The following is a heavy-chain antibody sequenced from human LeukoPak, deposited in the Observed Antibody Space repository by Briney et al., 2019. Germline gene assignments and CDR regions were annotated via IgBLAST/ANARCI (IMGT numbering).Heavy chain of an antibody. Sequence: SETLSLTCTVSGGSISSYYWSWIRQPAGKGLEWIGRIHTSGSTNYNPSLKSRVTMSVDTSKNQFSLKLSSVTAADTAVYYCAREGGGCSSTSCYAGDFDYWGQGTLVTVSS. CDR3: AREGGGCSSTSCYAGDFDY. CDR1: GGSISSYY. V-gene: IGHV4-4*07. CDR2: IHTSGST. D-gene: IGHD2-2*01. J-gene: IGHJ4*02.